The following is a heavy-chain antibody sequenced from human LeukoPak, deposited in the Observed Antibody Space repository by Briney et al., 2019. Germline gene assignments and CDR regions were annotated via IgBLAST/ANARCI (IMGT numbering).Heavy chain of an antibody. D-gene: IGHD6-6*01. J-gene: IGHJ6*03. CDR3: SRAEYSPGYYSYDYYYMDV. CDR1: GFTFSSYW. CDR2: IKQDGSEK. V-gene: IGHV3-7*01. Sequence: QAGGSLRLSCAASGFTFSSYWMSWVRQAPGKGLEWVANIKQDGSEKHYVDSVKGRFTISRDNAKNSLYLQMNSLRAEDTAVYFCSRAEYSPGYYSYDYYYMDVWGKGTTVTVSS.